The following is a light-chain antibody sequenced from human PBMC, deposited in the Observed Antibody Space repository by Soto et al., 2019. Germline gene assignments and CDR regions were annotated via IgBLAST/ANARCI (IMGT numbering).Light chain of an antibody. CDR2: AAS. CDR1: TRISNY. J-gene: IGKJ3*01. Sequence: DIQITQSPSALSSSVVDRVTITCQARTRISNYLAWYQQKPGKGPKLLIYAASTFQSGVPSRFSGSGSGTGFKPTISSLQTEYVATYYCQKYNSSTFNSGPGTKVDIK. CDR3: QKYNSSTFN. V-gene: IGKV1-27*01.